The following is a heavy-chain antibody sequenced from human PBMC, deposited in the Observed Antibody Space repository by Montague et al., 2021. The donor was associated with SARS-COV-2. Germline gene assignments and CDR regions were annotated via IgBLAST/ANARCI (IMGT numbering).Heavy chain of an antibody. CDR3: ARIPEYSSGGGPDWYFDL. D-gene: IGHD6-19*01. CDR2: IDWDDDT. Sequence: PALVKPTQTLTLTCTFSGFSVSTSGLCVSWIRQPPGKALEWLALIDWDDDTYYSTSLKTRLAISKDTSKNQVVLTMADMDPVDTGNYYCARIPEYSSGGGPDWYFDLWGRGTLVTVSS. CDR1: GFSVSTSGLC. V-gene: IGHV2-70*01. J-gene: IGHJ2*01.